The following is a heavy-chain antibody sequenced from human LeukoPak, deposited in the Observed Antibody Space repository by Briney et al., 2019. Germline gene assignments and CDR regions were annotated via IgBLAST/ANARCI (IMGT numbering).Heavy chain of an antibody. CDR3: ASFGRGGSSFYDYIDV. Sequence: GGSLRLSCAASGFTFSSFSMNRVPQAPQTGRERVSYISRNISTSDYAESVKGRFTISRVNVKNSLYLQMNSLRAEDTAVYYCASFGRGGSSFYDYIDVWGKGTTVTVSS. CDR1: GFTFSSFS. V-gene: IGHV3-48*01. D-gene: IGHD1-26*01. CDR2: ISRNISTS. J-gene: IGHJ6*03.